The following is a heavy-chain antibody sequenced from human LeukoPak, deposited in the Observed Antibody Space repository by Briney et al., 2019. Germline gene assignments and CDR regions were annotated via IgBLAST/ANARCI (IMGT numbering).Heavy chain of an antibody. Sequence: ASVKVSCKASGYTFTSYDINWVRQATGQGLEWMGWMNPNSGNTGYALKFQGRVTMTRNTSISTAYMELSSLRSEDTAVYYCAVGYCSSTSCPYYYYYYMDVWGKGTTVTVSS. CDR1: GYTFTSYD. CDR2: MNPNSGNT. D-gene: IGHD2-2*01. V-gene: IGHV1-8*01. CDR3: AVGYCSSTSCPYYYYYYMDV. J-gene: IGHJ6*03.